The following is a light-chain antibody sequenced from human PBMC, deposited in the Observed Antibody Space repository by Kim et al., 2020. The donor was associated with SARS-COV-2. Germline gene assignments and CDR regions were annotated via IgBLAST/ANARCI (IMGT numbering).Light chain of an antibody. J-gene: IGKJ2*01. CDR2: WAS. CDR3: QQYYTVPPT. CDR1: QGVLSSSNNKNY. Sequence: DIVMTQSPDSLALSLGERATISCKSSQGVLSSSNNKNYLAWYQQIPGQPPKLLVYWASTRESGVPDRFSGGGSGTDFTLTISSLHAEDVAVYYCQQYYTVPPTFGQETKLEI. V-gene: IGKV4-1*01.